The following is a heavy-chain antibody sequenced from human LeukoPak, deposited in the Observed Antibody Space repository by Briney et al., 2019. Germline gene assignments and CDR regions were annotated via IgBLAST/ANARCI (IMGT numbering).Heavy chain of an antibody. J-gene: IGHJ3*02. CDR3: ARDMVRYGDGTDAFVI. CDR1: GYTFTGYY. V-gene: IGHV1-2*02. Sequence: ASVKVSCKASGYTFTGYYMHWVRQAPGQGLEWMGWINPNSGGPNYAQKFQGRVTMTRDTSISTAYMELSGLRSDDTAVYYCARDMVRYGDGTDAFVIWGQGTMVTVSS. D-gene: IGHD4-17*01. CDR2: INPNSGGP.